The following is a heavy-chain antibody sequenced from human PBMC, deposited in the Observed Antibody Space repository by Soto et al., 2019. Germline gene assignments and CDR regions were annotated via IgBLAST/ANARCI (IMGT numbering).Heavy chain of an antibody. D-gene: IGHD4-4*01. CDR3: ARSKSDLYYYYGMDV. Sequence: GGSLRLSCAVSGFTVSSNYMSWVRQAPGKGLEWVSVIYSGGSTYYADSVKGRFTISRDNSKNTLYLQMNSLRAEDTAVYYCARSKSDLYYYYGMDVWGQGNTVTVSS. J-gene: IGHJ6*02. CDR1: GFTVSSNY. V-gene: IGHV3-53*01. CDR2: IYSGGST.